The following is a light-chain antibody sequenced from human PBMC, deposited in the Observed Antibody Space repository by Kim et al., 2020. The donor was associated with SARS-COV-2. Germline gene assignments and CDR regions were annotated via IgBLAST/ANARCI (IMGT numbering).Light chain of an antibody. J-gene: IGLJ2*01. CDR3: AAWDDSLNVVV. Sequence: GQRVTISCSGSSSNIGSNTVNWYQQLPGTAPKLLIYSNNQRPSGVPDRFSGSKSGTSASLAISGLQSEDEDDYYCAAWDDSLNVVVFGGGTQLTVL. CDR2: SNN. CDR1: SSNIGSNT. V-gene: IGLV1-44*01.